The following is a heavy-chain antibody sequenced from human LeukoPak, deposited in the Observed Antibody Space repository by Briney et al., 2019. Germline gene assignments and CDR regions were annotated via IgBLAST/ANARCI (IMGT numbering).Heavy chain of an antibody. J-gene: IGHJ4*02. CDR1: GGTFSSYA. CDR2: INPNSGGT. D-gene: IGHD5-24*01. CDR3: ARDGRTMASSQPYYFDS. Sequence: ASVNVPCKASGGTFSSYAISWVRQAPGQGPEWMGWINPNSGGTNYAQNFEGRVTMTRDTSISTAYMELSRLTSDDTAVYYCARDGRTMASSQPYYFDSWGQGTLVTVSS. V-gene: IGHV1-2*02.